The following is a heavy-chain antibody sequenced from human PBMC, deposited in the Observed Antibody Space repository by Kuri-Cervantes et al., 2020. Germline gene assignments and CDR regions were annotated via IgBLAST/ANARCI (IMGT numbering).Heavy chain of an antibody. CDR2: IYYSGST. Sequence: ESLKISCTVSGGSISSGGYYWSWIRQHPGKGLEWIGSIYYSGSTYYNPSLKSRVTISVDTSKNQFSLKLSSVTAADTAVYYFALGSGWSFDYWGQGTLVTVSS. CDR1: GGSISSGGYY. V-gene: IGHV4-39*07. D-gene: IGHD6-19*01. J-gene: IGHJ4*02. CDR3: ALGSGWSFDY.